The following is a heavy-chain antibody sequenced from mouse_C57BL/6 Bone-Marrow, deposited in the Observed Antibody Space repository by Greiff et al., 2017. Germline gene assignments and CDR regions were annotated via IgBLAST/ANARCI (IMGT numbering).Heavy chain of an antibody. D-gene: IGHD1-1*01. CDR2: INPNNGGT. CDR3: ARWGYYGSSYGFAY. CDR1: GYTFTDYN. Sequence: EVQLKESGPELVKPGASVKIPCKASGYTFTDYNMDWVKQSHGKSLEWIGDINPNNGGTIYNQKFKGKATLTVDKSSSTAYMELRSLTSEDTAVYYCARWGYYGSSYGFAYWGQGTLVTVSA. J-gene: IGHJ3*01. V-gene: IGHV1-18*01.